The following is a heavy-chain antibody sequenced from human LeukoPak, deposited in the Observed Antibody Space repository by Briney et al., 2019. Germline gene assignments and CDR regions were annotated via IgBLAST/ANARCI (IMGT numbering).Heavy chain of an antibody. CDR3: AALRGWVRRNPVDY. D-gene: IGHD5-12*01. V-gene: IGHV3-30*03. CDR1: GFTFSSYW. Sequence: GRSLRLSCAASGFTFSSYWMSWVRQAPGKGLEWVAVISYGGSNKYYVDSVKGRFTISRDNSKNTLYLQMNSLRAEDTAVYYCAALRGWVRRNPVDYWGQGTLVTVSP. J-gene: IGHJ4*02. CDR2: ISYGGSNK.